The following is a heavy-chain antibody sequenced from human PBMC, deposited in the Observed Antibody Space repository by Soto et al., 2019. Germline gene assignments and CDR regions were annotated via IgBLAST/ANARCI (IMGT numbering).Heavy chain of an antibody. CDR1: GGSISSSSYY. V-gene: IGHV4-39*01. Sequence: ETLSLTCTVSGGSISSSSYYWGWIRQPPGKGLEWIGSIYYSGSTYYNPSLKSRVTISVDTSKNQFSLKLSSVTAADTAVYYCARQKMVRGVIHYYYYGMDVWGQGTTVTVSS. D-gene: IGHD3-10*01. CDR3: ARQKMVRGVIHYYYYGMDV. CDR2: IYYSGST. J-gene: IGHJ6*02.